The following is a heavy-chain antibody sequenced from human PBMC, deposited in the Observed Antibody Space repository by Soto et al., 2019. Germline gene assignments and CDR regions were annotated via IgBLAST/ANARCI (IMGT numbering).Heavy chain of an antibody. D-gene: IGHD1-26*01. CDR1: GGTFSSYS. CDR2: IIPIVGTA. V-gene: IGHV1-69*01. J-gene: IGHJ4*02. CDR3: ARDGGRHSGGMDD. Sequence: QVQLVQSGAEVKKPGSSVKVSCKASGGTFSSYSINWVRQAPGQGLEWMGEIIPIVGTANYEQKFQGRVTITAAASTSTAYMDMSRLRAEDTAVYYCARDGGRHSGGMDDLGEGALVTVSS.